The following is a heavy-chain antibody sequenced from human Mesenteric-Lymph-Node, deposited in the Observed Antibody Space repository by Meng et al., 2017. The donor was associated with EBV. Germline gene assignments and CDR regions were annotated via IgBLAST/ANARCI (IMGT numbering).Heavy chain of an antibody. V-gene: IGHV7-4-1*02. CDR3: ARIDGAIAVSTSYY. J-gene: IGHJ4*02. CDR2: INTNTGNP. Sequence: QVQLVQSGSEFKKPGASVKVSCKASGYTFTKYGINWVRQAPGQGLEWMGWINTNTGNPTYAQGFTGRFVFPLDSSVSTAYLQISSLEAEDTAVYYCARIDGAIAVSTSYYWGQGSLVTVSS. CDR1: GYTFTKYG. D-gene: IGHD5-24*01.